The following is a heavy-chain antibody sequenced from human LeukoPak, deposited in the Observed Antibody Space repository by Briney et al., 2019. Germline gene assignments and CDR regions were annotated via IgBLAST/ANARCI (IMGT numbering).Heavy chain of an antibody. CDR2: IYTSGST. V-gene: IGHV4-61*02. Sequence: PSQALSLTCTVSGGSISSGSYYWSWIRQPAGKGLEWIGCIYTSGSTNYNPSLKGRVTISVDTSKNQFSLKLSSVTAADTAVYYCARGSGNYPFDYWGQGTLVTVSS. J-gene: IGHJ4*02. D-gene: IGHD1-26*01. CDR1: GGSISSGSYY. CDR3: ARGSGNYPFDY.